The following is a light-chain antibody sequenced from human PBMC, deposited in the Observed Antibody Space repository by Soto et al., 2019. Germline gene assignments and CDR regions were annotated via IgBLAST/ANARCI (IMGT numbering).Light chain of an antibody. V-gene: IGLV4-69*01. J-gene: IGLJ3*02. CDR3: QTWDTGIWV. CDR2: LNSDGSH. CDR1: SGHSNYA. Sequence: QSVLTQSPSASASLGASVKLTCTLSSGHSNYAIAWHQQQPEKGPRYLMKLNSDGSHRKGDGIPDRFSGSSSGAERYLTISSLQSEDEADYYCQTWDTGIWVFGGGTKVTVL.